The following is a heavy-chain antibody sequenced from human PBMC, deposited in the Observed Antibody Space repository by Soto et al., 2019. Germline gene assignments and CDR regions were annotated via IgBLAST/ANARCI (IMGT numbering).Heavy chain of an antibody. CDR1: GYTFTGYY. CDR3: ARDGCSGGSCYRAYNWFDP. CDR2: INPNSGGT. V-gene: IGHV1-2*02. D-gene: IGHD2-15*01. J-gene: IGHJ5*02. Sequence: GASVKVSCKASGYTFTGYYMHWVRQAPGQGLEWMGWINPNSGGTNYAQKFQGRVTMTRDTSISTAYMELSRLRSDDTAVYYCARDGCSGGSCYRAYNWFDPWGQGTLVTVSS.